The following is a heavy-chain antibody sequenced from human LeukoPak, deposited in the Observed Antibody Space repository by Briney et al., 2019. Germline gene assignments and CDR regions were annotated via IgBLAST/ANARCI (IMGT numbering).Heavy chain of an antibody. CDR1: GFTFDDYA. CDR2: ISWNSGSI. V-gene: IGHV3-9*01. CDR3: AKDPDRSIVGATAFDY. D-gene: IGHD1-26*01. Sequence: GGSLRLSCAASGFTFDDYAMHWVRQAPGKGLEGVSGISWNSGSIGYADSVKGRFTISRDNAKNSLYLQMNSLRAEDTALYYCAKDPDRSIVGATAFDYWGQGTLVTVSS. J-gene: IGHJ4*02.